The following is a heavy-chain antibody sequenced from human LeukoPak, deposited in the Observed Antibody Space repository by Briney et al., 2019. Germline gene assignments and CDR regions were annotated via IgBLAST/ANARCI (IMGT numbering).Heavy chain of an antibody. CDR2: LDSNGGRT. CDR1: GFTFSTYA. CDR3: VKERSTRRDAFDT. V-gene: IGHV3-64D*06. Sequence: GGSLRLSCSASGFTFSTYAMHWVRQAPGKGLGYVSGLDSNGGRTHYADSVKGRFTISRDNSKNTLFLQMSSLRPEDTALYYCVKERSTRRDAFDTWGQGTMVTVSS. J-gene: IGHJ3*02.